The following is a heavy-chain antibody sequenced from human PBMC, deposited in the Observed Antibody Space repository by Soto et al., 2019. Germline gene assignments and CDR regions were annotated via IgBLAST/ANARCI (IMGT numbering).Heavy chain of an antibody. CDR2: IKSKTDGGTT. Sequence: EVQLVESGGGLVKPGGSLRLSCAASGFTFSNAWMNWVRQAPGKGLEWVGRIKSKTDGGTTDYAAPVKGRFTISRDDSKNTLYLQMNSLKTEDTAVYYCTEDYSNYGNYYGMDVWGQGTTVTVSS. V-gene: IGHV3-15*07. CDR1: GFTFSNAW. J-gene: IGHJ6*02. D-gene: IGHD4-4*01. CDR3: TEDYSNYGNYYGMDV.